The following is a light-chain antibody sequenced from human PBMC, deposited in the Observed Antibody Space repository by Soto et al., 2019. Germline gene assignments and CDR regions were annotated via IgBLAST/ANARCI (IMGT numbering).Light chain of an antibody. Sequence: QSALTQPRSVSGSPGQSVTISCTGTSIDVGGYDYVSWYQQHPGKAPKLMIFDVSKRPSGVPDRFSGPKSGSTASLTISGLQADDEADYYCCSYAGGFYVVGTGTKVTVL. CDR1: SIDVGGYDY. J-gene: IGLJ1*01. CDR3: CSYAGGFYV. V-gene: IGLV2-11*01. CDR2: DVS.